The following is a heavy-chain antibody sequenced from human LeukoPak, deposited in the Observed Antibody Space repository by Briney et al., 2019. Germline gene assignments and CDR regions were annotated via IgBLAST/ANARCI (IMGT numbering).Heavy chain of an antibody. V-gene: IGHV3-74*01. D-gene: IGHD1-26*01. Sequence: GGSLRLSCAASGFTFSGYWMHWVRQAPGKGLAWVSVIRSDGSITTYADSMKGRFTISRDTAKNTLYLQMNSLRAEDTAVYYCARDGRSGNFDKWGQGTLVSVSS. CDR3: ARDGRSGNFDK. CDR2: IRSDGSIT. J-gene: IGHJ4*02. CDR1: GFTFSGYW.